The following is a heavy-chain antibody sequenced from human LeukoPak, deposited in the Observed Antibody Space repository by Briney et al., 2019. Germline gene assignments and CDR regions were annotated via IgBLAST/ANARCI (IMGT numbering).Heavy chain of an antibody. D-gene: IGHD1-26*01. J-gene: IGHJ6*02. CDR2: IIPIFGTA. Sequence: SVKVSCKASGGTFSSYAISWVRQAPGQGLEWMGGIIPIFGTANYAQKFQGRVTITADESTSTAYMELSSLRSEDTAVYYCARDHFSGSRNYYYYGMDVWGQGTTVTVSS. CDR3: ARDHFSGSRNYYYYGMDV. V-gene: IGHV1-69*13. CDR1: GGTFSSYA.